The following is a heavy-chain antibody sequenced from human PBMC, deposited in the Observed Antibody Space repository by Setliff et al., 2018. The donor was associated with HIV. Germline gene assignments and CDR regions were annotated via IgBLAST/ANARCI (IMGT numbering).Heavy chain of an antibody. D-gene: IGHD3-22*01. CDR2: FDPEDGET. CDR3: ARDYYDSSGYIFFPGLPDY. CDR1: GYTFTGYY. V-gene: IGHV1-24*01. J-gene: IGHJ4*02. Sequence: ASVKVSCKASGYTFTGYYMHWVRQASGKGLERMGGFDPEDGETIYAQKFQGRVTMTEDTSTDTAYMELSRLRSDDTAVYYCARDYYDSSGYIFFPGLPDYWGQGTLVTVSS.